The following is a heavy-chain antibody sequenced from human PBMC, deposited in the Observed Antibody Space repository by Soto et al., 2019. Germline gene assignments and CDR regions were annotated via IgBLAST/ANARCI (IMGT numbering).Heavy chain of an antibody. D-gene: IGHD3-16*01. CDR2: INPNSGGT. V-gene: IGHV1-2*04. CDR3: ARELRGPWGYYYYYMDV. J-gene: IGHJ6*03. CDR1: GYTFTGYY. Sequence: ASVKVSCKASGYTFTGYYMHWVRQAPGQGLEWMGWINPNSGGTNYAQKFQGWVTMTRDTSISTAYMELSRLRSDDTAVYYCARELRGPWGYYYYYMDVWGKGTTVTVSS.